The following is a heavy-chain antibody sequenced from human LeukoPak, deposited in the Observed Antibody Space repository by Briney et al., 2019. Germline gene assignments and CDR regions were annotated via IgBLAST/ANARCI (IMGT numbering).Heavy chain of an antibody. CDR2: IKEDGSEK. Sequence: GGSLRLSCAASGFRFSDYWMSWVRQAPGKGLEWVANIKEDGSEKNYVDSVKGRFTISRDNAKNSLSLQMVSLRAEDTAVYYCARNKRADIWGQGAMVAVSS. CDR1: GFRFSDYW. J-gene: IGHJ3*02. CDR3: ARNKRADI. V-gene: IGHV3-7*01.